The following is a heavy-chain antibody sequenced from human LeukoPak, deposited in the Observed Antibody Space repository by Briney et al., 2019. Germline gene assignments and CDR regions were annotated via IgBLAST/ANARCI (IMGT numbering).Heavy chain of an antibody. CDR3: ARLKFYDSTGYSSGYYMDV. J-gene: IGHJ6*03. CDR1: GGAIISYC. V-gene: IGHV4-4*07. Sequence: PSETLSLTCSVSGGAIISYCWSWIRQPAGKGPEWIGRIYPTGNTDYNPSLKTRVTMSTDLSKKQFSLRLRSVTAADTAVYYCARLKFYDSTGYSSGYYMDVWGKGTAVTVSS. CDR2: IYPTGNT. D-gene: IGHD3-22*01.